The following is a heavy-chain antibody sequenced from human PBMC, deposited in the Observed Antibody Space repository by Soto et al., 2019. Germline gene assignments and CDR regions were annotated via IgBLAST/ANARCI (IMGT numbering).Heavy chain of an antibody. V-gene: IGHV4-31*03. D-gene: IGHD6-19*01. Sequence: PSETLSLTCTVSGGSISSGGYYWSWIRQHPGKGLEWIGYIYYSGSTYYNPSLKSRVTISVDTSKNQFSLKLSSVTAADTAVYYCARDSPGIAVAGTGLDYWGQGTLVTFSS. CDR3: ARDSPGIAVAGTGLDY. J-gene: IGHJ4*02. CDR1: GGSISSGGYY. CDR2: IYYSGST.